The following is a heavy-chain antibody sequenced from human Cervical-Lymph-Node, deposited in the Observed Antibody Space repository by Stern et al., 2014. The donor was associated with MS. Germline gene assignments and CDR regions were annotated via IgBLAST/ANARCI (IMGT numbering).Heavy chain of an antibody. Sequence: QVQLQQWGAGLLKPSATLSLTCAVYSGTLRGYYCTWIRQSPGKGLEVIGKITHSGSANYKSALKSRVTISVDTSKNRFSLRLTSVTAADTATYYCARGNGDYPYWGQGTLVTVSS. J-gene: IGHJ4*02. V-gene: IGHV4-34*01. D-gene: IGHD4-17*01. CDR2: ITHSGSA. CDR1: SGTLRGYY. CDR3: ARGNGDYPY.